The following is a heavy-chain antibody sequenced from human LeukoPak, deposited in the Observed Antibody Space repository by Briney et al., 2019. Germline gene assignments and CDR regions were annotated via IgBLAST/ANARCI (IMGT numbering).Heavy chain of an antibody. CDR2: MFISGSA. V-gene: IGHV4-4*07. CDR3: ARERGSVESRFYFDY. D-gene: IGHD2-21*01. J-gene: IGHJ4*02. CDR1: SVSIDSYS. Sequence: SETLSLTCSVSSVSIDSYSWSWIRQPAGKGLEWIVRMFISGSANHKPSLKSRVTLSVDTSKNQFSLKLSSMTAADTAGYYCARERGSVESRFYFDYWGEGALVTVSS.